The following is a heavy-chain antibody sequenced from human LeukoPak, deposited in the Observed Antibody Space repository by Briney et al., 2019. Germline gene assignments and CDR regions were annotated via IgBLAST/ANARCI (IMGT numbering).Heavy chain of an antibody. CDR3: ARAVQLERPPPLIGYYYMDV. CDR1: GGSISSSNW. Sequence: SETLSLTCAVSGGSISSSNWWSWVRQPPGKGLEWIGYIYYSGSTNYNPSLKSRVTISVYTSKNQFSLKLSSVTAADTAVYYCARAVQLERPPPLIGYYYMDVWGKGTTVTVSS. V-gene: IGHV4-4*02. J-gene: IGHJ6*03. CDR2: IYYSGST. D-gene: IGHD1-1*01.